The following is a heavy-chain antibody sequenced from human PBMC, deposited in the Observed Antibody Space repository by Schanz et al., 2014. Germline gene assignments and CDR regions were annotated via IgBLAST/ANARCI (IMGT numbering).Heavy chain of an antibody. CDR3: AKDIGGAVAAPVYDS. V-gene: IGHV3-23*04. D-gene: IGHD2-15*01. J-gene: IGHJ4*02. CDR2: ISGTGTKT. Sequence: VESGGGLAQPGGSLRLSCVASGFMFTKYAMNWVRQAPGKGLEWVSGISGTGTKTYYADSVKSRFTISRDNSKNTVFLQMSSLRADDTALYYCAKDIGGAVAAPVYDSWGQGTLVTVSS. CDR1: GFMFTKYA.